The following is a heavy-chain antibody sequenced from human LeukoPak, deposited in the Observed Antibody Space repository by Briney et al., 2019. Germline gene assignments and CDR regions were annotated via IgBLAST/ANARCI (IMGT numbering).Heavy chain of an antibody. CDR3: ARRTILTAPLDY. Sequence: PGGSLRLSCAASGFTFSDYYMSWIRQAPGKGLEWVSYISKGGRTIFYADSVKGRFTISRDNSKKTLYLHMNSLRAEDTAVYYCARRTILTAPLDYWGQGTLVTVSP. V-gene: IGHV3-11*01. CDR2: ISKGGRTI. CDR1: GFTFSDYY. D-gene: IGHD3-9*01. J-gene: IGHJ4*02.